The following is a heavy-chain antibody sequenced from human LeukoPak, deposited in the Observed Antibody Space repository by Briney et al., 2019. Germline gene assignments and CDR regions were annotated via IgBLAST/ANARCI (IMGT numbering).Heavy chain of an antibody. D-gene: IGHD3-10*01. J-gene: IGHJ3*01. V-gene: IGHV1-2*02. Sequence: ASVKVSCKTSGFTFTDYYMHWVRQAPGQGLEWMAWINANSGDSKSAQTFQGRVTMTRDTPTTTVYMELSSLRSDDTAVHYCAREAYYYGSHKAGFDVWGQGTVVTVSS. CDR2: INANSGDS. CDR3: AREAYYYGSHKAGFDV. CDR1: GFTFTDYY.